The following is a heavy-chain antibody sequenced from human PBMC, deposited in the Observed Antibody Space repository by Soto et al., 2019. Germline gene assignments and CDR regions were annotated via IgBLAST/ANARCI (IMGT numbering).Heavy chain of an antibody. CDR3: ARGVHYDSSGYYYFY. CDR1: GGTFSTYA. D-gene: IGHD3-22*01. J-gene: IGHJ4*02. V-gene: IGHV1-69*13. CDR2: IIPLFGTA. Sequence: ASVKVSCKASGGTFSTYAIDWVRQAPGQGLEWMGGIIPLFGTAKYAQNFQGRITITADESTNTAYMELRSLRSQDTAVYYCARGVHYDSSGYYYFYWGQGTLVTVSS.